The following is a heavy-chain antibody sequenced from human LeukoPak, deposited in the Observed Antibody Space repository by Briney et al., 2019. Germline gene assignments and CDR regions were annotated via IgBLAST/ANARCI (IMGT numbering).Heavy chain of an antibody. J-gene: IGHJ4*02. CDR3: ARDRGHAYIFDY. D-gene: IGHD5-24*01. CDR2: INTDGSST. V-gene: IGHV3-74*01. Sequence: PGGSLRLSCAASGFTFSTHWMHWVRQAPGKGLVWVSRINTDGSSTTYADSVKGRFTISRDNAKNTVYLQMNSLRAEDTAVYYCARDRGHAYIFDYWGQGALVTVSS. CDR1: GFTFSTHW.